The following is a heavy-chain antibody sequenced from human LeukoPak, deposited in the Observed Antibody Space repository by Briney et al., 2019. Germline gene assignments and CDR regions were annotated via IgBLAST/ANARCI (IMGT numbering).Heavy chain of an antibody. J-gene: IGHJ4*02. CDR1: GFTFSSYA. CDR3: ARDQGSGWVNYFDY. D-gene: IGHD6-19*01. CDR2: ISYDGSNK. V-gene: IGHV3-30-3*01. Sequence: GGSLRLSCAASGFTFSSYAMHWVRQAPGKGLEWVAVISYDGSNKYYADSVKGRFTISRDNSKNTLYLQMNSLRAEDTAVYYCARDQGSGWVNYFDYWGRGTLVTVSS.